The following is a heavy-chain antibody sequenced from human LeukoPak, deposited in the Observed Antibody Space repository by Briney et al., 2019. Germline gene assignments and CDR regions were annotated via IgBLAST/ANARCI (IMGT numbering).Heavy chain of an antibody. Sequence: GRSLRLSCAASGFTFDDYAMHWVRQAPGKGLEWVSGISWNSGSIGYADSVEGRFTISRDNAKNSLYLQMNSLRAEDTALYYCAKAPGPASYSFDYWGQGTLVTVSS. CDR3: AKAPGPASYSFDY. D-gene: IGHD1-26*01. V-gene: IGHV3-9*01. CDR2: ISWNSGSI. CDR1: GFTFDDYA. J-gene: IGHJ4*02.